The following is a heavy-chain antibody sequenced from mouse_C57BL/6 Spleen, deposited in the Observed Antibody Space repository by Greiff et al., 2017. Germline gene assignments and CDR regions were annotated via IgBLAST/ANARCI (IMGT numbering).Heavy chain of an antibody. J-gene: IGHJ4*01. CDR2: IRNKANGYTT. Sequence: EVKLMESGGGLVQPGGSLSLSCAASGFTFTDYYMSWVRQPPGKALEWLGFIRNKANGYTTEYSASVKGRFTISRDNFQSILYLQMNALRAEDSATYYCARSGPYAMDYWGQGTSVTVSS. CDR1: GFTFTDYY. V-gene: IGHV7-3*01. CDR3: ARSGPYAMDY.